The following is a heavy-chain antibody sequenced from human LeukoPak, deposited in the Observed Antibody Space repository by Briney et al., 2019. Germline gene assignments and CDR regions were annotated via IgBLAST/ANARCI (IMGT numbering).Heavy chain of an antibody. CDR1: GFTFSSYW. Sequence: GGSLRLSCAASGFTFSSYWMSWVRQAPGKGLEWVANIKQDGSEKYYVDSVKGRFTISRDNSKNTLYLQMNSLRAEDTAVYYCAKGDGSGSAFDYWGQGTLVTVSS. J-gene: IGHJ4*02. CDR3: AKGDGSGSAFDY. D-gene: IGHD3-10*01. V-gene: IGHV3-7*01. CDR2: IKQDGSEK.